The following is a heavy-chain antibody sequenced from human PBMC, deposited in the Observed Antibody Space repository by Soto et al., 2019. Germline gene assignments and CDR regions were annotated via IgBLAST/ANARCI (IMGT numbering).Heavy chain of an antibody. CDR1: GGSISSSSYY. CDR3: ARRDYGDYYYYNYMDV. Sequence: QLQLQESGPGLVKPSETRSLTCTVSGGSISSSSYYWGWIRQPPGKGLEWIGSTYYSGSTYYNPSLKSRVTISVETSKSHFSLTLSSVTAADTAVYYCARRDYGDYYYYNYMDVWGKGTTVTVSS. V-gene: IGHV4-39*02. D-gene: IGHD4-17*01. CDR2: TYYSGST. J-gene: IGHJ6*03.